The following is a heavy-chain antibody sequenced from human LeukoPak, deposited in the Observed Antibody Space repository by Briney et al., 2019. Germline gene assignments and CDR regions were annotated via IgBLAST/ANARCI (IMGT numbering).Heavy chain of an antibody. CDR1: GASFSSHH. CDR3: ATIKRGNIFGYFDF. D-gene: IGHD5-18*01. Sequence: SETLSLTRTVSGASFSSHHWGWIRQPPGKELEWIAYIFDTRTTKDNPSLNSRVTLSADTSKNQFSLRLTSVTAADTAVYYCATIKRGNIFGYFDFWGQGILVTVSS. CDR2: IFDTRTT. J-gene: IGHJ4*02. V-gene: IGHV4-59*11.